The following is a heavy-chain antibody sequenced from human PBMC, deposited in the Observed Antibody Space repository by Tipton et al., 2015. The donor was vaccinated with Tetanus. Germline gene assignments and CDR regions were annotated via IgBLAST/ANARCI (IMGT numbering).Heavy chain of an antibody. J-gene: IGHJ4*02. CDR1: GYIFNNYW. CDR2: IYPADSDT. V-gene: IGHV5-51*01. CDR3: ARAHCSDGVCNFDF. Sequence: VQLVQSGGEVKKPGESLKISCKGSGYIFNNYWIGWERQMPGKGLEWMGIIYPADSDTRYSPSFQGQVTISVDKSINTAFLQWSSLKASDTSMFYCARAHCSDGVCNFDFWGQGALVTVAS. D-gene: IGHD2-8*01.